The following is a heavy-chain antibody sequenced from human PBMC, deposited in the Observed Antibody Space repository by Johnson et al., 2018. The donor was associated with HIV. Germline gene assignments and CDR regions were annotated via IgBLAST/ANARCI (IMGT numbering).Heavy chain of an antibody. J-gene: IGHJ3*02. CDR3: QGDSGSYHGNDSFDI. D-gene: IGHD1-26*01. CDR2: ISWNSGNI. Sequence: VQLVESGGGLVQPGRSLRLSCAASGFSFDDYAMHWVRQAPGKGLEWVSGISWNSGNIAYADSVKGRFTISRDNAKNSLFLQMNRLRGEDTALYYCQGDSGSYHGNDSFDIWGQGTMVTVSS. V-gene: IGHV3-9*01. CDR1: GFSFDDYA.